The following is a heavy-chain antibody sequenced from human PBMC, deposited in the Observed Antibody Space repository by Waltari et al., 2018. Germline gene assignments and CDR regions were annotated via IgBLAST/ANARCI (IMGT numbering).Heavy chain of an antibody. CDR1: GGSISSGSYY. Sequence: QVQLQESGPGLVKPSQTLSLTCTVSGGSISSGSYYWSWIRQPAGKGLEWIGRIYTSGSTNYNPSLKSRVTISVDTSKNQFSLKLSSVTAADTAVYYCARAGLVAGTYHYYYYMDVWGKGTTVTVSS. CDR3: ARAGLVAGTYHYYYYMDV. CDR2: IYTSGST. V-gene: IGHV4-61*02. D-gene: IGHD6-19*01. J-gene: IGHJ6*03.